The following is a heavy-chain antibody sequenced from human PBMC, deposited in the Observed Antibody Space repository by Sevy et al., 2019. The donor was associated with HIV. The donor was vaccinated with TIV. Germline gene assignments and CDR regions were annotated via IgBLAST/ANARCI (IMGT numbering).Heavy chain of an antibody. D-gene: IGHD2-2*03. Sequence: GGSLRLSCAASGFTFSSYGMHWVRQAPGKGLEWVAVIWYDGSNKYYADSVKGRFTISRDNSKNTRYLQMNSLRAEDTAEYYCARDGYCSSTSCYYYYGMDVWGQGTTVTVSS. CDR1: GFTFSSYG. CDR3: ARDGYCSSTSCYYYYGMDV. CDR2: IWYDGSNK. J-gene: IGHJ6*02. V-gene: IGHV3-33*01.